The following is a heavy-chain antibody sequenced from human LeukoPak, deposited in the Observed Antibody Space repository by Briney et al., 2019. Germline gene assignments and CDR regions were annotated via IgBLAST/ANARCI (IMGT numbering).Heavy chain of an antibody. V-gene: IGHV3-9*01. CDR1: GFTFDDYA. D-gene: IGHD3-16*01. J-gene: IGHJ3*02. CDR2: ISWNSNSI. Sequence: GGSLRLSCAASGFTFDDYAMHWVRQGPGKGLEWVSGISWNSNSIGYADSVKGRFTISRDNDKNSLYLQMNSLRAEDTAVYYCARGSVALEPKRDAFDIWGQGTMVTVSS. CDR3: ARGSVALEPKRDAFDI.